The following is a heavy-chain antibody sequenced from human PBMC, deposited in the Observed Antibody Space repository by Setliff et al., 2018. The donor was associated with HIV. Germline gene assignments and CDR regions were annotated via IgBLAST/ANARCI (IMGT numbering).Heavy chain of an antibody. J-gene: IGHJ4*02. CDR2: ISSGSRTI. Sequence: PGGSLRLSCAASGFTFNTYSVNWVRQAPGKGLEWVSYISSGSRTIYYADSVGGRFTISRDNSADTVYLQMTGLRVEDTAVYFCAKDPPGFSHFLDYWGQGAVVTVSS. V-gene: IGHV3-48*01. CDR1: GFTFNTYS. CDR3: AKDPPGFSHFLDY.